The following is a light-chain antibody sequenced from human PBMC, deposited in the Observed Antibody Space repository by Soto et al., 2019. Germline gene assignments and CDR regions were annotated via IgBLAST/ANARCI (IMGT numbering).Light chain of an antibody. Sequence: QAVVTQEPSFSVSPGGTVTLTCGLSSGSFSTGYYPSWYQQTPGQAPRTLIYSTNTRSSGVPDRFSGSILGNKAALTITGAQADDESDYYCCSYADRFVFGTGTKLTVL. CDR1: SGSFSTGYY. CDR2: STN. CDR3: CSYADRFV. V-gene: IGLV8-61*01. J-gene: IGLJ1*01.